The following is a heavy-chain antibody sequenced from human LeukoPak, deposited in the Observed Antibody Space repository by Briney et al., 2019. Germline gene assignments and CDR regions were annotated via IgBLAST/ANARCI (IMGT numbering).Heavy chain of an antibody. V-gene: IGHV3-74*01. D-gene: IGHD2-15*01. J-gene: IGHJ5*02. CDR2: ISADGSVT. CDR3: ATAGGDGSRMGFDP. CDR1: GFTFSRYW. Sequence: PGGSLRLSCADSGFTFSRYWMHWVRQTAWKRLVCVSCISADGSVTRYADSVKGRFTISRDNTKSTLYLQMHSLRAEDTAVYYCATAGGDGSRMGFDPWGQGTLVTVSS.